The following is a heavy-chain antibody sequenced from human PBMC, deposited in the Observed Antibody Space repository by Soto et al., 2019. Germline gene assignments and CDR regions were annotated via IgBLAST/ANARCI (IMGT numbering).Heavy chain of an antibody. V-gene: IGHV1-69*01. J-gene: IGHJ4*02. CDR2: IIPIFGTA. CDR1: GGTFSSYA. CDR3: ESDPVSLPLISWLYY. D-gene: IGHD3-9*01. Sequence: QVQLVQSGAEVKKPGSSVKVSCKASGGTFSSYAISWVRQAPGQVLEWMGGIIPIFGTANYAQKFQGRVTIPVDESTSTADLELSSLRSDDTAEDYCESDPVSLPLISWLYYLGQGTRVTFSS.